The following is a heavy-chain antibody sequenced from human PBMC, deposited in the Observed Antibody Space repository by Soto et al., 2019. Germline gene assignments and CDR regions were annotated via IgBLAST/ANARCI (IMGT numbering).Heavy chain of an antibody. V-gene: IGHV1-69*13. D-gene: IGHD2-2*01. CDR3: ARDRPGWGSAIIPYYYYGMDV. CDR1: GGTFSSYA. Sequence: GASVKVSCKASGGTFSSYAISWVRQAPGQGLEWMGGIIPIFGTANYAQKFQGRVTITADESTSTAYMELSSLRSEDTAVYYCARDRPGWGSAIIPYYYYGMDVWGQGTTVTVSS. CDR2: IIPIFGTA. J-gene: IGHJ6*02.